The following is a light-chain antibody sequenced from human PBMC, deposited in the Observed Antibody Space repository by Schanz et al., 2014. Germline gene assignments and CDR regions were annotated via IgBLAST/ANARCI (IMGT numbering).Light chain of an antibody. J-gene: IGLJ3*02. Sequence: QSALTQPASVSGSPGQSITISCTGTSSDVGGYNYVSWYQQHPGKAPKLMIFDVSDRPSAVSNRFSGSKSGNTASLTISGLQAEDEADYYCSSYTSRNTWVFGGGTKVTVL. CDR2: DVS. CDR1: SSDVGGYNY. V-gene: IGLV2-14*03. CDR3: SSYTSRNTWV.